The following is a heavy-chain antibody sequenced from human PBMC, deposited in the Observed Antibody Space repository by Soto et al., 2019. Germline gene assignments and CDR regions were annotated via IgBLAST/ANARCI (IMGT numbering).Heavy chain of an antibody. J-gene: IGHJ4*02. CDR3: TPYNILTGYSYFDY. CDR2: IKSNTDGGTT. CDR1: GFTFSNAW. Sequence: EVQLVESGGGLVKPGGSLRLSCAASGFTFSNAWMTWVRQAPGKGLEWVGRIKSNTDGGTTEYAAPVKGRFTISRDDSKNTLYLQMNSLKTEDTVVYYCTPYNILTGYSYFDYLGQGTLVTVSS. D-gene: IGHD3-9*01. V-gene: IGHV3-15*01.